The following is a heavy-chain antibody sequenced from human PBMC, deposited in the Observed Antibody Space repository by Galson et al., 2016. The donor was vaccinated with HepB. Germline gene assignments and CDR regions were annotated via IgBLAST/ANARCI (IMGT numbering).Heavy chain of an antibody. V-gene: IGHV3-30*18. Sequence: SLRLSCAASGFTFRNNGMHWVRQAPGKGLEWVAVISFDGSKTYYGESVKGRFTISRDNSKNTLYLQMNTLRTADTAVYFCAKDRSPGYFGTDVWGQGTTVTVSS. J-gene: IGHJ6*02. CDR2: ISFDGSKT. D-gene: IGHD3-9*01. CDR3: AKDRSPGYFGTDV. CDR1: GFTFRNNG.